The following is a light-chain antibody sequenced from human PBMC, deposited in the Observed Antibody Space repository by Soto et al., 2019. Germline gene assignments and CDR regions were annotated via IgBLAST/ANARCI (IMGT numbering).Light chain of an antibody. Sequence: DIQMTQSPSTLSASVGDRVTITCRASQSISSWLAWYQQKPGKAPKLLIYKASSLESGVPSRFSGSGSGTEFPLTISSLQPDDFATYYCQQYNSYPYPFGQGTKLEIK. CDR2: KAS. V-gene: IGKV1-5*03. J-gene: IGKJ2*01. CDR1: QSISSW. CDR3: QQYNSYPYP.